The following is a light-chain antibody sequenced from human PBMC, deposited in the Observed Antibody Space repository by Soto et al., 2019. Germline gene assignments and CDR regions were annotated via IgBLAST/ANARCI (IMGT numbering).Light chain of an antibody. CDR3: QHYNSYPWT. J-gene: IGKJ1*01. Sequence: DIQMTQSPSTLSASVGDRVNITCRASQSISSWLAWYQQKPGKAPKLLIYDASSLESGVPSRFSGSGSGTGFTLTISSLQPGDFATYYCQHYNSYPWTFGQGTKVDNK. V-gene: IGKV1-5*01. CDR1: QSISSW. CDR2: DAS.